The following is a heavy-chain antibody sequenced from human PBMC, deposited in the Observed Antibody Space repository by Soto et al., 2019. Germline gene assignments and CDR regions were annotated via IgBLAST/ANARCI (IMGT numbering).Heavy chain of an antibody. D-gene: IGHD1-7*01. CDR2: ISAYNGNT. Sequence: ASVKVSCKASGYTFTSYGISWVRQAPGQGLEWMGWISAYNGNTNYAQKLQGRVTMTTDTSTSTAYMELRSLRSDDTAVYYCARDRASITGTPNWFDPWGQGTLVTVSS. J-gene: IGHJ5*02. CDR1: GYTFTSYG. V-gene: IGHV1-18*01. CDR3: ARDRASITGTPNWFDP.